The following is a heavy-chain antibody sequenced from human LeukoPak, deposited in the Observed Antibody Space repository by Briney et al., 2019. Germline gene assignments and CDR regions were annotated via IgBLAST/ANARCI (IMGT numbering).Heavy chain of an antibody. Sequence: PGGSLRLSCAASGFTFDDYAMHWVRHAPGKGLVWVSRININGSSTNYADSVKGRFTISRDNAKNTLYLQMNSLRAEDTAVYYCARERIRLKYMDVWGKGTTVTVSS. D-gene: IGHD3-16*01. V-gene: IGHV3-74*01. CDR1: GFTFDDYA. CDR3: ARERIRLKYMDV. CDR2: ININGSST. J-gene: IGHJ6*03.